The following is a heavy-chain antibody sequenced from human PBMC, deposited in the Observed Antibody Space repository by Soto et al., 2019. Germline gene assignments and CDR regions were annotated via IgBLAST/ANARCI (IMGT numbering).Heavy chain of an antibody. CDR2: ISSTSSTI. V-gene: IGHV3-48*02. J-gene: IGHJ4*02. Sequence: GGSLRLSCAASGFSFSSYSMNWVRQAPGKGLEGVSYISSTSSTIYYADSVKGRFTISRDNAKNSLYLQMNSLRDEDTAVYYCAQGYYFDYWGQGTLVTVSS. CDR1: GFSFSSYS. CDR3: AQGYYFDY.